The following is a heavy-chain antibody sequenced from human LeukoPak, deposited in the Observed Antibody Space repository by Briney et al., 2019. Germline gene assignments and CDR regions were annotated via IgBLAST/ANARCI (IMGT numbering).Heavy chain of an antibody. CDR1: GFTFSIYT. CDR2: ISSNGGSI. CDR3: VRDFERGYFDY. V-gene: IGHV3-64*01. Sequence: GGSLRLSCTASGFTFSIYTMHWVRQAPGEGLEYVSSISSNGGSIDYANSVKDRFTISRDNSKNTLFLQMGSLRAEDMGVYYCVRDFERGYFDYWGQGTLVTVSS. J-gene: IGHJ4*02.